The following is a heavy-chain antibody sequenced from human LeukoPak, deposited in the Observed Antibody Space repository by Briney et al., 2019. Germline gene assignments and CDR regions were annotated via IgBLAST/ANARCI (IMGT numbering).Heavy chain of an antibody. CDR3: ARVKGDTAMVPDY. CDR1: GGSFSGYY. J-gene: IGHJ4*02. CDR2: INHSGST. Sequence: SETLSLTCAVYGGSFSGYYWSWIRQPPGKGLEWIGEINHSGSTNYNPSLKSRVTISVDTSKNQFSLKLSSVTAADTAVYYCARVKGDTAMVPDYWGQGTLVTVSS. V-gene: IGHV4-34*01. D-gene: IGHD5-18*01.